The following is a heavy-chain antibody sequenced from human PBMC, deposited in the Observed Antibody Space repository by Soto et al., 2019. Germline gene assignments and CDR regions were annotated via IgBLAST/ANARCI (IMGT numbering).Heavy chain of an antibody. Sequence: GGSLRLSCAASGFTFSSYGMHWVRQAPGKGLEWVAVIWYDGSNKYYADSVKGRFTISRDNSKNTLYLQMNSLRAEDTAVYYCARDLTYGDYLGLWFDPWGQGTLVTVSS. CDR3: ARDLTYGDYLGLWFDP. D-gene: IGHD4-17*01. CDR2: IWYDGSNK. CDR1: GFTFSSYG. V-gene: IGHV3-33*01. J-gene: IGHJ5*02.